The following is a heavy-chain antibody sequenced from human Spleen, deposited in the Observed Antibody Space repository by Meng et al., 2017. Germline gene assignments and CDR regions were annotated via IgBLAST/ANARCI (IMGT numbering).Heavy chain of an antibody. V-gene: IGHV4-34*01. CDR3: ARGPTTMAHDFDY. CDR1: GGSFSDYY. D-gene: IGHD4-11*01. J-gene: IGHJ4*02. Sequence: QVQLQESGPGLGKPSGTLSLTCVVSGGSFSDYYWSWIRQPPGKGLEWIGEINHSGSTNYNPSLESRATISVDTSQNNLSLKLSSVTAADSAVYYCARGPTTMAHDFDYWGQGTLVTVSS. CDR2: INHSGST.